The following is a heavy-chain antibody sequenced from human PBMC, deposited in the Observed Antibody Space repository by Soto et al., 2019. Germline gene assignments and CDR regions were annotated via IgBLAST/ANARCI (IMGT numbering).Heavy chain of an antibody. CDR3: ASGYYNGSGSHQDYYYGMDV. J-gene: IGHJ6*02. CDR1: GGTFSSYA. Sequence: QVQLVQSGAEVKKPGSSVKVFCKASGGTFSSYAISWVRQAPGQGLEWMGGIIPIFGTANYAQKFQGRVTITPDESTSTAYMELSSLRSEDTAVYYCASGYYNGSGSHQDYYYGMDVWGQGTTVTVSS. D-gene: IGHD3-10*01. CDR2: IIPIFGTA. V-gene: IGHV1-69*01.